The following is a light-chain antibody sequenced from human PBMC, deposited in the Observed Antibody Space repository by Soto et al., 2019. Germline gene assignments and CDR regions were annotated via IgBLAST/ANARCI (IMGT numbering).Light chain of an antibody. Sequence: EVVMTQSPATLSVSPGERATLSCRASQSVNANLAWYQQKPGQAPRLLIHGASNRATGIPARFSGSGSGTEFILTISSLQSEDFAVYYCQQYNTWLWTFGQGTKVEI. V-gene: IGKV3-15*01. CDR2: GAS. CDR3: QQYNTWLWT. CDR1: QSVNAN. J-gene: IGKJ1*01.